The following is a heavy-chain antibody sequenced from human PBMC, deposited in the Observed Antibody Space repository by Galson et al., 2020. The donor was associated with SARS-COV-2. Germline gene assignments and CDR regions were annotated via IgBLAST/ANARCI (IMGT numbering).Heavy chain of an antibody. CDR2: IKSKNDGRTT. V-gene: IGHV3-15*01. J-gene: IGHJ4*02. D-gene: IGHD3-10*01. Sequence: GGSLRLSCVASGFTFSNAWMSWVRQVPGKGLEWVGRIKSKNDGRTTDYAAPVKGRFTISRDDSRNTLYLQMSSLKSEDTALYYCTADSPVIEASADYWGQGTLVTVSS. CDR3: TADSPVIEASADY. CDR1: GFTFSNAW.